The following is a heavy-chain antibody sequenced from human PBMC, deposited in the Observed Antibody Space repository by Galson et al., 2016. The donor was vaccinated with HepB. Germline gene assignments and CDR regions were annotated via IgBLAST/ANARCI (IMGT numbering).Heavy chain of an antibody. CDR1: GDSVSTDSAA. CDR3: ARDWGGIYGSSTSFAY. J-gene: IGHJ4*02. V-gene: IGHV6-1*01. CDR2: TYYRSKWYS. D-gene: IGHD6-13*01. Sequence: CAISGDSVSTDSAAWNWIRQSPSRGLEWLGRTYYRSKWYSDYATSVKSRIIFKPDTSKNQVSLQLNSVTPEDTAVYYCARDWGGIYGSSTSFAYWGEGTLVIVAS.